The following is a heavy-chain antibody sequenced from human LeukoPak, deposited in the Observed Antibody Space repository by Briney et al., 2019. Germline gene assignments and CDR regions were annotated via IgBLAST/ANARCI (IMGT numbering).Heavy chain of an antibody. CDR2: IYPRDSDT. CDR1: GYSFATYW. V-gene: IGHV5-51*01. D-gene: IGHD4-17*01. CDR3: ARYIDYGDSRRYFDY. Sequence: GESLKISCKGSGYSFATYWIGWVRQIPGKGLEWMGIIYPRDSDTTYSPSFQGQVTISVDKSVSTAFLQWSGLKASDSAMYYCARYIDYGDSRRYFDYWGQGTLVTVSA. J-gene: IGHJ4*02.